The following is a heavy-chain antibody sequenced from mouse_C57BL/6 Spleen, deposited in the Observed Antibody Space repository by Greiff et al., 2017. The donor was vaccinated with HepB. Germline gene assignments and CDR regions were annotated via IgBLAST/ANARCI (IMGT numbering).Heavy chain of an antibody. CDR1: GYTFTSYW. Sequence: VQLQQPGAELVRPGTSVKLSCKASGYTFTSYWMHWVKQRPGQGLEWIGVIDPSDSYTNYNQKFKGKATLTVDTSSSTAYMQLSSLTSEDSAVYYCARSRRGTDDYWGQGTTLTVSS. J-gene: IGHJ2*01. D-gene: IGHD4-1*01. CDR3: ARSRRGTDDY. CDR2: IDPSDSYT. V-gene: IGHV1-59*01.